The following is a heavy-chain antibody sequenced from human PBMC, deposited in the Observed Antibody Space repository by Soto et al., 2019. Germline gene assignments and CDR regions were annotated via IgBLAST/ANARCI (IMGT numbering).Heavy chain of an antibody. CDR3: ARTSELTLYDFWSGWRRYYYMDV. J-gene: IGHJ6*03. D-gene: IGHD3-3*01. Sequence: GASVKVSCKASGYTFTGYYMHWVRQAPGQGLEWMGWMNPNSGNTGYAQKFQGRVTMTRNTSISTAYMELSSLRSEDTAVYYCARTSELTLYDFWSGWRRYYYMDVWGKGTTVTVSS. CDR2: MNPNSGNT. CDR1: GYTFTGYY. V-gene: IGHV1-8*02.